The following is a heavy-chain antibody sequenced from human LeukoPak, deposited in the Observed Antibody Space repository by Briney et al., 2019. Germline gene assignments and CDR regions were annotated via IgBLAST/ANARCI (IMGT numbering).Heavy chain of an antibody. CDR3: ARDGDSSSETFDI. D-gene: IGHD6-13*01. CDR2: INAGNGNT. V-gene: IGHV1-3*01. J-gene: IGHJ3*02. CDR1: GYTFTTYD. Sequence: RASVKVSCKASGYTFTTYDISWLRQAPGQGLEWMGWINAGNGNTKYSQKFQGRVTITRDTSASTAYMELSSLRSEDTGVYYCARDGDSSSETFDIWGQGTMVTVSS.